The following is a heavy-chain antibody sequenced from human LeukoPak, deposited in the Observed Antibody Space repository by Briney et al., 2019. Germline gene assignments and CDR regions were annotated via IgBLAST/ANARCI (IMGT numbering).Heavy chain of an antibody. CDR2: IIPIFGTA. J-gene: IGHJ6*02. CDR1: GGTFSSYA. CDR3: AREPDIVVVPAAIPPITYYYYGMDV. Sequence: ASVKVSCKASGGTFSSYAISWVRQAPGQGLEWMGGIIPIFGTANYVQKFQGRVTITADESTSTAYMELSSLRSEDTAVYYCAREPDIVVVPAAIPPITYYYYGMDVWGQGTTVTVSS. V-gene: IGHV1-69*13. D-gene: IGHD2-2*01.